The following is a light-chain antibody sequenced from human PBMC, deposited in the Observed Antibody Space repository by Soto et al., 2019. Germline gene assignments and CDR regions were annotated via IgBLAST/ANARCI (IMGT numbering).Light chain of an antibody. V-gene: IGLV2-23*02. CDR3: CSYAGSSSSI. CDR2: EVT. CDR1: SSDVGTYNL. Sequence: QSVLTQPASVSGSPGQSITISCSGTSSDVGTYNLVSWYQQYPGKAPRLMIYEVTKRPSGVFNRFSGSKSGNTASLTISGLQPEDEADYYCCSYAGSSSSIFGTGTKVTVL. J-gene: IGLJ1*01.